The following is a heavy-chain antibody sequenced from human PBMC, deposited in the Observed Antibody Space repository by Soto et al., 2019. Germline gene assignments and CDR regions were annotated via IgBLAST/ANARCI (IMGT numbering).Heavy chain of an antibody. CDR1: GGSFSGYQ. D-gene: IGHD3-10*01. V-gene: IGHV4-34*01. CDR2: INDSGNI. Sequence: QVQLQQWGAGLLKPSETLSLTCAVYGGSFSGYQWSWIRQTPGKGLEWIGEINDSGNINYNPTLKSRVTILLDTPKTQISLRLSSVTDADSAVYYCARGVILWFGELSRRGGYHYYMDVWGKGTTVTVSS. CDR3: ARGVILWFGELSRRGGYHYYMDV. J-gene: IGHJ6*03.